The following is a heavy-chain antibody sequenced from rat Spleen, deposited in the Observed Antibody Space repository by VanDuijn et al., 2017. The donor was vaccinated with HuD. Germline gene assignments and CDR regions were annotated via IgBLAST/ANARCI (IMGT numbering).Heavy chain of an antibody. V-gene: IGHV5-22*01. CDR2: ISYEGSST. Sequence: EVQLVESDGGLVQPGRSLKLSCAASGLTFSDYYMAWVRQAPKKGLEWVASISYEGSSTYYGDSVKGRFTISRHDAKSNLYLVMDSRRSEETATYYCVRQGYLRDWYFDFWGPGTMVTVSS. CDR1: GLTFSDYY. D-gene: IGHD2-7*01. CDR3: VRQGYLRDWYFDF. J-gene: IGHJ1*01.